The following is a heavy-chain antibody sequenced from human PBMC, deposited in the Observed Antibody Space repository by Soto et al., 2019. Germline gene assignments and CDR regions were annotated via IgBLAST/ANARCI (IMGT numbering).Heavy chain of an antibody. D-gene: IGHD6-25*01. Sequence: QVQLVESGGGVVQPGRSLRLSCAASGFALSGYGVDWVRQAPGKGLEWVAVISHDGSHKWYADSVKGRFTISRDNSENTLYLQMNSLRAEVTAVYYCAKEGAGSEDAFDIWGQGTMVTVSS. V-gene: IGHV3-30*18. CDR3: AKEGAGSEDAFDI. J-gene: IGHJ3*02. CDR2: ISHDGSHK. CDR1: GFALSGYG.